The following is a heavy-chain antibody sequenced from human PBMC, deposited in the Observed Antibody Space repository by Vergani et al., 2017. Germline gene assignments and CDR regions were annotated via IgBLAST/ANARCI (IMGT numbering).Heavy chain of an antibody. J-gene: IGHJ6*02. CDR1: GFTFDDYA. CDR3: AKNYGPYYYYGMDV. V-gene: IGHV3-9*01. CDR2: ISGSGGST. Sequence: EVQLVESGGGLVQPGRSLRLSCAASGFTFDDYAMHWVRQAPGKGLEWVSAISGSGGSTYYADSVKGRFTISRDNAKNSLYLQMNSLRAEDTAVYYCAKNYGPYYYYGMDVWGQGTTVTVSS. D-gene: IGHD4-17*01.